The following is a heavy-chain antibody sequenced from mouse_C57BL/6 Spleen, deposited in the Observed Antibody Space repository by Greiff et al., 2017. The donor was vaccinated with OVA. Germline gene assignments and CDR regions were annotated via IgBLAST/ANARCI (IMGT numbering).Heavy chain of an antibody. Sequence: EVQGVESGGGLVQPKGSLKLSCAASGFSFNTYAMNWVRQAPGTGLEWVARIRSKSNNYATYYADSVKDRFTISRDDSESMLYLQMNNLKTEDTAMYYCVRSYYGSSSWYFDVWGTGTTVTVSS. V-gene: IGHV10-1*01. CDR3: VRSYYGSSSWYFDV. CDR1: GFSFNTYA. J-gene: IGHJ1*03. CDR2: IRSKSNNYAT. D-gene: IGHD1-1*01.